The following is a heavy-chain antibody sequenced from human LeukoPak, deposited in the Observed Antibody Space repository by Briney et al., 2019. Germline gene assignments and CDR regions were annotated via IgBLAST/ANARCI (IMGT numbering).Heavy chain of an antibody. CDR3: ARVRGQYSSGWYVFDY. CDR1: GGTFSSYA. Sequence: GSSVKVSCKASGGTFSSYAISWVRQAPGQGVEWMGRIIPILGIANYAQKFQGRVTITADKSTSTAYMELSSLRSEDTAVYYCARVRGQYSSGWYVFDYWGQGTLVTVSS. V-gene: IGHV1-69*04. J-gene: IGHJ4*02. CDR2: IIPILGIA. D-gene: IGHD6-19*01.